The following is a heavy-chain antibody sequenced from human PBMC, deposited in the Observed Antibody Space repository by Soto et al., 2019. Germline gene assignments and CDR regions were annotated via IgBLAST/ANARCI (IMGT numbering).Heavy chain of an antibody. CDR3: AGGVLLWFGELLSYYGMDV. J-gene: IGHJ6*02. Sequence: SETLSLTCTVSGGSISSYYWSWIRQPPGKGLEWIGYIYYSGSTNYNPSLKSRVTISVDTSKNQFSLKLSSVTAADTAVYYCAGGVLLWFGELLSYYGMDVWGQGTTVTVSS. V-gene: IGHV4-59*12. CDR2: IYYSGST. D-gene: IGHD3-10*01. CDR1: GGSISSYY.